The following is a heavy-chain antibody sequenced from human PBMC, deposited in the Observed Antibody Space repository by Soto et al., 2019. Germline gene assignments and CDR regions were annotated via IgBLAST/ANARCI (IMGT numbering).Heavy chain of an antibody. J-gene: IGHJ4*02. CDR2: IYYSGST. CDR3: ARANGSGSYPFDY. V-gene: IGHV4-31*03. Sequence: QVQLQESGPALVKPSQTLSLTCTVSGGSISRGGYYWSWIRHHPGKVLEWIGYIYYSGSTYYNPSLKSRVTVSVDTSKNQFSLKLSSVTAADTTVYYCARANGSGSYPFDYWGQGTLVTVSS. D-gene: IGHD3-10*01. CDR1: GGSISRGGYY.